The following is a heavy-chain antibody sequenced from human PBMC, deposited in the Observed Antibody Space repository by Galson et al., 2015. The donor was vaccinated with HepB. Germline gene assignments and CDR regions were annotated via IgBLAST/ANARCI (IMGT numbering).Heavy chain of an antibody. CDR1: GFTFSNYG. V-gene: IGHV3-30*18. CDR3: AKEWGKYSSSYYGIDY. Sequence: SLRLSCAASGFTFSNYGIHWVRQAPGKGLEWVAVISFDGSNKYYADSVKGRFTISRDNSKNTLYLQMNSLRVDDTAVYYCAKEWGKYSSSYYGIDYWGQGTLVTVSS. D-gene: IGHD6-13*01. J-gene: IGHJ4*02. CDR2: ISFDGSNK.